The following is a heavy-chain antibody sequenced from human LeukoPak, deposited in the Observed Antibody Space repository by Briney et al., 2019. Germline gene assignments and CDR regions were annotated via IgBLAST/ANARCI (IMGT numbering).Heavy chain of an antibody. CDR3: AREGSGYTYGDNDAFDV. J-gene: IGHJ3*01. Sequence: PAGSLSLSCAASGFSVSTNYMSWVRQAPAKGLEWVSVIYSGDNTYYADFVKGRFTISRDNSKNTLYLQMNSLRAEDTAVYFCAREGSGYTYGDNDAFDVWGQETKVTVSS. D-gene: IGHD5-18*01. CDR2: IYSGDNT. V-gene: IGHV3-53*01. CDR1: GFSVSTNY.